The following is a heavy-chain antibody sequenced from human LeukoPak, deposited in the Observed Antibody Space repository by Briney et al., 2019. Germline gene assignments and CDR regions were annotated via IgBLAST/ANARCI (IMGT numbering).Heavy chain of an antibody. CDR2: IIPIFGTA. Sequence: SVKVSCKASGGTFSSYAISWVRQAPGQGLEWMGGIIPIFGTANYAQKFQGRVTITADESTSTAYMELSSLRSEDTAVYYCARENNGGNPGYYYYGMDVWGQGTTVTVSS. CDR1: GGTFSSYA. D-gene: IGHD4-23*01. CDR3: ARENNGGNPGYYYYGMDV. V-gene: IGHV1-69*13. J-gene: IGHJ6*02.